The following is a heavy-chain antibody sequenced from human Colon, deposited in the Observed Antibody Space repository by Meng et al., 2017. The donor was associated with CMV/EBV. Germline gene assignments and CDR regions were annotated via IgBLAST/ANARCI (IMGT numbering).Heavy chain of an antibody. Sequence: GESLKISCAASGFSFNDFYGGWIRQAPGKGLEWISYISSSGTTIYYADSVKGRFTISRDNSKNTLYLQMNSLRAEDTAVYYCATLYSSSSRPNFDYWGQGTLVTVSS. CDR2: ISSSGTTI. V-gene: IGHV3-11*01. CDR3: ATLYSSSSRPNFDY. CDR1: GFSFNDFY. D-gene: IGHD6-6*01. J-gene: IGHJ4*02.